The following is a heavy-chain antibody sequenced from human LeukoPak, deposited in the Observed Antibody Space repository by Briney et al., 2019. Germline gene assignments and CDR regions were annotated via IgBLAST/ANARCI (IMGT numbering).Heavy chain of an antibody. Sequence: PGGSLRLSCAASGFTFSTYWMHWVRQAPGKGLVWVSRINGDESMTNYADSVKGRFTISRDNAKNTLYLQMNSLSAEDTAVYYCARPNYYDSSAFYYYFYGMDVWGQGTTVTVSS. V-gene: IGHV3-74*01. CDR3: ARPNYYDSSAFYYYFYGMDV. D-gene: IGHD3-22*01. J-gene: IGHJ6*02. CDR2: INGDESMT. CDR1: GFTFSTYW.